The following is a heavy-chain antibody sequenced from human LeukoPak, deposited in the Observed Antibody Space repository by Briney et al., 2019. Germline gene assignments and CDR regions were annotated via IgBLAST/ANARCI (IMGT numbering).Heavy chain of an antibody. J-gene: IGHJ6*03. CDR3: ASLTTVTSRFYYYYYMDV. V-gene: IGHV4-59*01. D-gene: IGHD4-17*01. CDR2: IYYSGST. CDR1: GGSISSYY. Sequence: SETLSLTCTVSGGSISSYYWSWIRQPPGKGLEWIGYIYYSGSTNYNPSLKSRVTTSVDTSKNQFSLKLSSVTAADTAVYYCASLTTVTSRFYYYYYMDVWGKGTTVTVSS.